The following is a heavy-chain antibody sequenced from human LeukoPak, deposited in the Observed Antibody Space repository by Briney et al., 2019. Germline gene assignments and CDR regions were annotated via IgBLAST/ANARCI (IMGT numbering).Heavy chain of an antibody. CDR1: GGSISSGDYY. Sequence: SQTLSLTCTVSGGSISSGDYYWSWIRQPPGKGLEWIGYIYYSGSTNYNPSLKSRVTISVDTSKNQFSLKLSSVTAADTAVYYCARFGYQGTWDAFDIWGQGTMVTVSS. J-gene: IGHJ3*02. D-gene: IGHD3-22*01. CDR2: IYYSGST. CDR3: ARFGYQGTWDAFDI. V-gene: IGHV4-61*08.